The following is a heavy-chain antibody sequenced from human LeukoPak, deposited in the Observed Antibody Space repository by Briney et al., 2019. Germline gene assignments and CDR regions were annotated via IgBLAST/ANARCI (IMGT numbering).Heavy chain of an antibody. CDR1: GGSISSYY. Sequence: PSETLSLTCTVSGGSISSYYWSWIRQPAGKGLEWIGRIYISGSTNYNPSLKCRVTMSVDTSKNQFSLKLSSVTAADTAVYYCARDRGTWNDDGFDYWGQGTLVTVSS. V-gene: IGHV4-4*07. J-gene: IGHJ4*02. CDR3: ARDRGTWNDDGFDY. D-gene: IGHD1-1*01. CDR2: IYISGST.